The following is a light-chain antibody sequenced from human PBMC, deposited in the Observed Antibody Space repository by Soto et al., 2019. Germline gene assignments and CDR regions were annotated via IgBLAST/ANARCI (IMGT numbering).Light chain of an antibody. J-gene: IGKJ1*01. CDR1: QGIRND. Sequence: IQMTQSPSALSASVGDRVTITCRASQGIRNDLHWFQHKPGKAPKLLIYAASHLQSGVPARFSGSGSGTDFTLTIRSLQPEDFATYYCLQGYNYPWTFGQGTKVDIK. CDR3: LQGYNYPWT. V-gene: IGKV1-6*01. CDR2: AAS.